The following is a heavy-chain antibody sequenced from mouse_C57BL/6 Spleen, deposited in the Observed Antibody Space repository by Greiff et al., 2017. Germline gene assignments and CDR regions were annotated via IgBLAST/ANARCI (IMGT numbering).Heavy chain of an antibody. V-gene: IGHV1-76*01. CDR3: GRGDSGSWFAY. CDR2: IYPGSGNT. Sequence: QVQLQQSGAELVRPGASVKLSCKASGYTFTDSYIHWVKQRPGQGLEWIARIYPGSGNTYYNEKFKGKATLTADKSSSTAYMQLSSLTSEDSAVYFCGRGDSGSWFAYWGKGTLVTVSA. J-gene: IGHJ3*01. D-gene: IGHD3-3*01. CDR1: GYTFTDSY.